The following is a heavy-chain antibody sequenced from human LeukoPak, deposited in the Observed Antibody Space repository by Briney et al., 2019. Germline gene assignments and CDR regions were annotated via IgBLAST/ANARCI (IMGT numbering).Heavy chain of an antibody. CDR1: GGSISSYY. J-gene: IGHJ6*03. CDR3: ARVGLRIVGATSPYYYYYMDV. Sequence: SETLSLTCTVSGGSISSYYWSWIRQPAGKGLEWIGRIYTSGSTNYNPSLKSRVTMSVDTSKNQFSLKLSSVTAADTAVYYCARVGLRIVGATSPYYYYYMDVWGKGTTVTVSS. V-gene: IGHV4-4*07. D-gene: IGHD1-26*01. CDR2: IYTSGST.